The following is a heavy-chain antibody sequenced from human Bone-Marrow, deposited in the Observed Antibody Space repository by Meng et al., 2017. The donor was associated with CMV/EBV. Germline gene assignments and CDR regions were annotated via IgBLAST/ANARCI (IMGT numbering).Heavy chain of an antibody. CDR2: ISPADSEI. CDR3: ARLGAAYYYDSSGYYSYFDY. CDR1: GYIFTDFW. D-gene: IGHD3-22*01. J-gene: IGHJ4*02. Sequence: GESLKISCKGSGYIFTDFWIGWVRQMPGKGLEWMGIISPADSEIRYSPPFQGHITMSVDKSINTAHLQWSSLKASDTAMYYCARLGAAYYYDSSGYYSYFDYWGQGTLVTVSS. V-gene: IGHV5-51*01.